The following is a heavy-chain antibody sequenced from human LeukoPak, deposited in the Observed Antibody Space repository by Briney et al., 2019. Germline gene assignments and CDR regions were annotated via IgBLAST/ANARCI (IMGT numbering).Heavy chain of an antibody. V-gene: IGHV1-69*05. CDR1: GGTFSSYA. Sequence: SVKVSCKASGGTFSSYAISWVRQAPGQGLEWMGGIIPIFGTANYALKFQGRVTITTDESTSTAYMELSSLRSEDTAVYYCARGSYSSGWYPALNWFDPWGQGTLVTVSS. J-gene: IGHJ5*02. D-gene: IGHD6-19*01. CDR3: ARGSYSSGWYPALNWFDP. CDR2: IIPIFGTA.